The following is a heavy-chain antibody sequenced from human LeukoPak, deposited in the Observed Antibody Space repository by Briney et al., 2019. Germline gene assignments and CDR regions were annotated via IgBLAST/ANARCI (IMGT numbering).Heavy chain of an antibody. CDR3: ARDAYYDILTGYSRFDP. Sequence: GASVKVSCKASGGTFSSYAISWVRQAPGQGLEWIGGIIPIFGTANYAQKFQGRVTITTDESTSTAYMELSSLRSEDTAVYYCARDAYYDILTGYSRFDPWGQGTLVTVSS. D-gene: IGHD3-9*01. V-gene: IGHV1-69*05. CDR2: IIPIFGTA. J-gene: IGHJ5*02. CDR1: GGTFSSYA.